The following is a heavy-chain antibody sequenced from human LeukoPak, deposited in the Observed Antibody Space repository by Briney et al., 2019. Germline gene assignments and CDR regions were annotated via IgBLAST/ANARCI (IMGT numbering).Heavy chain of an antibody. CDR3: ARLSSGWSRVMGDY. D-gene: IGHD6-19*01. J-gene: IGHJ4*02. CDR2: ISGSGGST. Sequence: VRQAXXXXXXWVSAISGSGGSTYYADSVKGRFTISRDNSKNTLYLQMNSLRAEDTAVYYCARLSSGWSRVMGDYWGQGTLVTVSS. V-gene: IGHV3-23*01.